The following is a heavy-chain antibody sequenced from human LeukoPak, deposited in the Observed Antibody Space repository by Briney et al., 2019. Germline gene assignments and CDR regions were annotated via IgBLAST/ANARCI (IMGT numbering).Heavy chain of an antibody. J-gene: IGHJ4*02. CDR3: ARPSKNWSYFAY. CDR1: GGSISSYY. D-gene: IGHD1-1*01. Sequence: PSETLSLTCTVSGGSISSYYWSWLRQPPGKGLEWIGYIFSSGSTNYNPSLKSRVTISVDMSKNQFSLKLSSVTAADTAVYYCARPSKNWSYFAYWGQGALVTVSS. CDR2: IFSSGST. V-gene: IGHV4-59*08.